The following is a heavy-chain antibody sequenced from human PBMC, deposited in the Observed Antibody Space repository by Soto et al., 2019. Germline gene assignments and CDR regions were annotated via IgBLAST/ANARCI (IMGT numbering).Heavy chain of an antibody. CDR3: ARGVTMVRGVIHTPYFDY. CDR1: GGSISSGGYY. V-gene: IGHV4-31*03. CDR2: IYYSGNT. Sequence: QVQLQESGPGLVKPSQTLSLTCTVSGGSISSGGYYWSWIRQHPGKGLEWIGYIYYSGNTYYNPSLKRRVTLSEDTSKNQFSLKLRSVTAADTAVYYCARGVTMVRGVIHTPYFDYWGQGTLVTVSS. J-gene: IGHJ4*02. D-gene: IGHD3-10*01.